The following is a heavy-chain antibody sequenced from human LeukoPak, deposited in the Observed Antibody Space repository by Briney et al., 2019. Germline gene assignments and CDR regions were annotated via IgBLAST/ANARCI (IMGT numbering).Heavy chain of an antibody. CDR1: GFTFGSYW. Sequence: AGGSLRLSCAASGFTFGSYWMNWAHQAPGKGLEWVANINHNGNVNYYVDSVKGRFTISRDNAKNSLYLQMSNLRAEDTAVYFCARGGGLDVWGQGATVTVSS. CDR2: INHNGNVN. D-gene: IGHD3-16*01. J-gene: IGHJ6*02. V-gene: IGHV3-7*03. CDR3: ARGGGLDV.